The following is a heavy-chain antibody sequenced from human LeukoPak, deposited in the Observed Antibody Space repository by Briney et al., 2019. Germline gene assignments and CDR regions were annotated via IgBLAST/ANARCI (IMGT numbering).Heavy chain of an antibody. CDR3: ARLPSGRPRYGMDV. V-gene: IGHV4-34*01. Sequence: SETPSLTCAVYGGSYSGYYWSWIRQPPGKGLEWIGEINHSGSTNYNPSLKSRVTISVDTSKNQFSLKLSSVTAADTAVYYCARLPSGRPRYGMDVWGQGTTVSVSS. CDR1: GGSYSGYY. CDR2: INHSGST. D-gene: IGHD3-10*01. J-gene: IGHJ6*02.